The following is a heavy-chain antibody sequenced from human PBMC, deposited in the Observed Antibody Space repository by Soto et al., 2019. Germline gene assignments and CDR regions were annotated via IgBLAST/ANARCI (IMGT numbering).Heavy chain of an antibody. Sequence: GGSLRLSCAPSGLTVSDNYMGWVRQAPGKGLEWVSYISSSSSTIYYADSVKGRFTISRDNAKNSLYLQMNSLRDEDTAVYYCARVIMDVWGQGTTVTVSS. CDR2: ISSSSSTI. V-gene: IGHV3-11*04. J-gene: IGHJ6*02. CDR1: GLTVSDNY. CDR3: ARVIMDV.